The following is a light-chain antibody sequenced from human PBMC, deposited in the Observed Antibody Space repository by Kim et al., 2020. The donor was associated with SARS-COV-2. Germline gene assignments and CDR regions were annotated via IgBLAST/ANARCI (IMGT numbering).Light chain of an antibody. Sequence: ASVGDRVTITCQASQDISKSLNWYQQKPGKAPKLLIYDASQLQIGAPSRLSAGGSGTDFTFTISSLQPEDIGTYYCQQYDILPLTFGGGTKVDIK. V-gene: IGKV1-33*01. CDR3: QQYDILPLT. J-gene: IGKJ4*01. CDR2: DAS. CDR1: QDISKS.